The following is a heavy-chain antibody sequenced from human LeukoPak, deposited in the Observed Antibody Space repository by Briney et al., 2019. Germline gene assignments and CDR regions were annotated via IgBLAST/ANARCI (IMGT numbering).Heavy chain of an antibody. Sequence: QPGGSLRLSCAASGFTFSRFWMHWVRQAPGKGLVWVSRMNIDASNTIYADSVKGRFTISRDNAKNTLYLQMNSLRAEDTAVYYCARDQPVAGPTTADYWGQGILVTVSS. V-gene: IGHV3-74*01. D-gene: IGHD1-26*01. CDR2: MNIDASNT. CDR3: ARDQPVAGPTTADY. J-gene: IGHJ4*02. CDR1: GFTFSRFW.